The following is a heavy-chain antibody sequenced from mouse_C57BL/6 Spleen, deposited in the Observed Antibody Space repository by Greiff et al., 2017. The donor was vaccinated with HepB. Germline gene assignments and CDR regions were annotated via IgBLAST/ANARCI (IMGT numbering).Heavy chain of an antibody. CDR1: GYSITSGYY. J-gene: IGHJ2*01. CDR3: ARDSDGYYLDY. Sequence: EVKLMESGPGLVKPSQSLSLTCSVTGYSITSGYYWNWIRQFPGNKLEWMGYISYDGSNNYNPSLKNRISITRDTSKNQFFLKLNSVTTEDTATYYCARDSDGYYLDYWGQGTTLTVSS. D-gene: IGHD2-3*01. CDR2: ISYDGSN. V-gene: IGHV3-6*01.